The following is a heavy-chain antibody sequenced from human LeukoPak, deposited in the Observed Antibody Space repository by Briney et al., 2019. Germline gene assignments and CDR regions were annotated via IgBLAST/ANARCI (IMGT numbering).Heavy chain of an antibody. V-gene: IGHV1-8*01. J-gene: IGHJ3*02. D-gene: IGHD3-22*01. CDR3: AVTMSGSFAI. Sequence: GASVKVSCKASGYTFTSYDINWVRQATGQGLEWMGWKNPNSGNTDYAQKFQGRDTMTRNTSISTAYMELSSLRSEDTAVYYCAVTMSGSFAIWGQGKMVTVSS. CDR2: KNPNSGNT. CDR1: GYTFTSYD.